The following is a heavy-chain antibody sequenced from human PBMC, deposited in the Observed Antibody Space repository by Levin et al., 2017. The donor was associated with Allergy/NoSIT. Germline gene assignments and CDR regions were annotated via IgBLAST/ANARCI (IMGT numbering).Heavy chain of an antibody. CDR3: ARFVWGRYRGFDY. V-gene: IGHV4-59*01. J-gene: IGHJ4*02. D-gene: IGHD3-16*02. CDR2: IYDTGNT. CDR1: GGSISSDN. Sequence: SCTVSGGSISSDNWSWIRQPPGKGLEWIGYIYDTGNTNYNPSLKSRVTLSVDTSKNQFSLKLSSVTPADTAVYYCARFVWGRYRGFDYWGQGTLVTVSS.